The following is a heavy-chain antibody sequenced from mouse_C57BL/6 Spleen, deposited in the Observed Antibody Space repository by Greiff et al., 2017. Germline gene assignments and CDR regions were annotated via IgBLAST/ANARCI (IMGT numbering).Heavy chain of an antibody. CDR3: ARDRIYYGYFDY. V-gene: IGHV1-52*01. CDR1: GYTFTSYW. J-gene: IGHJ2*01. CDR2: IDPSDSET. D-gene: IGHD2-1*01. Sequence: QVQLQQPGAELVRPGSSVKLSCKASGYTFTSYWMHWVKQRPIQGLEWIGNIDPSDSETHYNQKFKDKATLTVDKSSSTVYMQLSSLTSEDSAVYYCARDRIYYGYFDYWGQGTTLTVSS.